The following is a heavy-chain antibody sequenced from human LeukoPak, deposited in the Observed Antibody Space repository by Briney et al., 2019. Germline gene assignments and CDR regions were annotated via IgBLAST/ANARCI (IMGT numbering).Heavy chain of an antibody. V-gene: IGHV1-69*05. CDR3: ARGIAAAGTNDY. Sequence: SVKVSCKASGGTFSSYAISWVRQAPGQGLEWMGGIILIFGTANYAQKFQGRVTITTDESTSTAYMELSSLRSEDTAVYYCARGIAAAGTNDYWGQGTLVTVSS. J-gene: IGHJ4*02. CDR1: GGTFSSYA. CDR2: IILIFGTA. D-gene: IGHD6-13*01.